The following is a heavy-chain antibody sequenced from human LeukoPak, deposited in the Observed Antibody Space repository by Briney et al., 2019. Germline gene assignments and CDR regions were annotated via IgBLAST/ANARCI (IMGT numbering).Heavy chain of an antibody. CDR2: ISSSSSYI. V-gene: IGHV3-21*01. Sequence: GGSLSLSCAASGLTFSSYSMNWVRQAPGKGLEWVSSISSSSSYIYYADSVKGRFTISRDNAKNSLYLQMNSLRAEDTAVYYCARDIGWGSFDYWGQGTLVTVSS. D-gene: IGHD7-27*01. J-gene: IGHJ4*02. CDR1: GLTFSSYS. CDR3: ARDIGWGSFDY.